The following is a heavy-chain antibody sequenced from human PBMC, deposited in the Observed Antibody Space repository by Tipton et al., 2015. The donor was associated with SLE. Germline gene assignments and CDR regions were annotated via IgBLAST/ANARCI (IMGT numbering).Heavy chain of an antibody. Sequence: TLSLTCAVYGGSFSGYYWSWIRQPPGKGLEWIGEINHSGSTNYNPSLKSRITISVDTSKNQFSLRLSSVTAADTAVYYCARGRPRATQAWGGYYYYMDVWGKETTVTVSS. CDR2: INHSGST. CDR3: ARGRPRATQAWGGYYYYMDV. V-gene: IGHV4-34*01. CDR1: GGSFSGYY. J-gene: IGHJ6*03. D-gene: IGHD3-16*01.